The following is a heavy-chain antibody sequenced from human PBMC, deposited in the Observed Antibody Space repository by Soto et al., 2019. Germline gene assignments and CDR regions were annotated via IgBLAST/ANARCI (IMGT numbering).Heavy chain of an antibody. J-gene: IGHJ5*02. CDR2: IYPGDSDT. Sequence: PGESLKMSCEGSGYSFTFYCIGLVLQMPGKGLEWMGIIYPGDSDTRYSPSFQGQVTISADKSISTAYLQWSSLKASDTAMYYCARLVGAPPRFDPWGQGTLVTVSS. CDR3: ARLVGAPPRFDP. V-gene: IGHV5-51*01. CDR1: GYSFTFYC. D-gene: IGHD1-26*01.